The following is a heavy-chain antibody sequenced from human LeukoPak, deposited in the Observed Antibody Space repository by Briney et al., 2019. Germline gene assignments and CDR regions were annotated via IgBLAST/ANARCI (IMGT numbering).Heavy chain of an antibody. J-gene: IGHJ4*02. Sequence: GGSLRLSCVASGFTFNNYWMNWVHQAPGRGLEWVANIREDGSEKNYLDSVKGRFTISRENAKNSLYLQMDNLRAEDTAVYYCATDRREEPSNFDRNRFAYWGQGTLVTVSS. V-gene: IGHV3-7*05. CDR1: GFTFNNYW. CDR2: IREDGSEK. D-gene: IGHD1-14*01. CDR3: ATDRREEPSNFDRNRFAY.